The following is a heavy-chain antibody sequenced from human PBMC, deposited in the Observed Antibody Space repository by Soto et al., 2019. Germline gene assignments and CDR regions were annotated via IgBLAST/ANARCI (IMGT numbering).Heavy chain of an antibody. V-gene: IGHV1-24*01. J-gene: IGHJ4*02. CDR3: EGGGTWYAHAGGSYHYTAKLDY. CDR1: GYTLTELS. D-gene: IGHD3-16*02. CDR2: FDPEDGET. Sequence: GASVKVSCKVSGYTLTELSMHWVRQAPGKGLEWMGGFDPEDGETIYAQKFQGRVTMTKDTSTDTAYMELSSLRSEDTAVYFCEGGGTWYAHAGGSYHYTAKLDYWGQGTQVTVSS.